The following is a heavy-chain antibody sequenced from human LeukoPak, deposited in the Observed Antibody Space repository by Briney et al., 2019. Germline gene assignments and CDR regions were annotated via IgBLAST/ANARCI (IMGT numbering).Heavy chain of an antibody. CDR2: ISTGGDYT. V-gene: IGHV3-21*04. Sequence: PGGSLRLSCAASGFIFYDYSMNWVRQAPGKGLQWVASISTGGDYTYYADSVKGRFTISRDNAKNSLYLQMNSLRVEDTAFYYCARRGLWLVEDYWGQGTLATVSS. CDR3: ARRGLWLVEDY. CDR1: GFIFYDYS. D-gene: IGHD6-19*01. J-gene: IGHJ4*02.